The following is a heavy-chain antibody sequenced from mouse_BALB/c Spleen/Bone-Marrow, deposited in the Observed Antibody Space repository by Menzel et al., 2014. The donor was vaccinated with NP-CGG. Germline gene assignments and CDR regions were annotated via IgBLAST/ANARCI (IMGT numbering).Heavy chain of an antibody. J-gene: IGHJ3*01. CDR3: ARENYGSSYGFAY. V-gene: IGHV1-18*01. CDR2: INPYNGGT. Sequence: EVQRVESGPELVKPGASMKISCKASGYSFTGYTMNWVKQSHGKNLEWIGLINPYNGGTSYNQKFKGKATLTVDKSSSTAYMALLSLTSEDSAVYYCARENYGSSYGFAYWGQGTLVTVSA. D-gene: IGHD1-1*01. CDR1: GYSFTGYT.